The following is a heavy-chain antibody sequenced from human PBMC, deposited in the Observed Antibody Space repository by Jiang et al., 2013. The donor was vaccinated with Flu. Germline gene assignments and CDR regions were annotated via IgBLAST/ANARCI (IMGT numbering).Heavy chain of an antibody. CDR1: GDSVSGNSAA. V-gene: IGHV6-1*01. CDR3: ARGYYDRSGHYYFDY. Sequence: QTLSLTCAISGDSVSGNSAAWNWIRQSPSRGLEWLGRTYYRSKWINDYAVSVKSRISVDPDTSKNQFSLQLNSMTPEDTAVYYCARGYYDRSGHYYFDYWGQGTLVTVSS. D-gene: IGHD3-22*01. CDR2: TYYRSKWIN. J-gene: IGHJ4*02.